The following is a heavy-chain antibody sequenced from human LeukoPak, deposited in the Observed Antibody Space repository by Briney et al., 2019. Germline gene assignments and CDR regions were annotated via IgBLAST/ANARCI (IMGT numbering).Heavy chain of an antibody. D-gene: IGHD3-3*01. Sequence: GGSLRLSCAASGFTFSSYEMNWVRPAPGKGLEWVSYISGSGSTIYYAHSVKGRFTISRDNAKNSLYLQMNSLRADDTAVYSCARERGYDFWSGSRVLFDYWGQGTLVTVSS. J-gene: IGHJ4*02. V-gene: IGHV3-48*03. CDR2: ISGSGSTI. CDR1: GFTFSSYE. CDR3: ARERGYDFWSGSRVLFDY.